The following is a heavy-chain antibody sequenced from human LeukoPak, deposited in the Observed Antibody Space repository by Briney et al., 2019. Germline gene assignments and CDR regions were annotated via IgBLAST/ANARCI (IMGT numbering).Heavy chain of an antibody. V-gene: IGHV3-7*01. CDR3: ARGAPMPYCSSTSCYAANYYYYMDV. Sequence: GGSLRLSCAVSGFSFENNWMSWVRQAPGKGLEWVANIKQDGSEIHYVDSVKGRFTISRDNAKNSLYLQMNSLRVEDTAVYYCARGAPMPYCSSTSCYAANYYYYMDVWGKGTTVTVSS. J-gene: IGHJ6*03. D-gene: IGHD2-2*01. CDR2: IKQDGSEI. CDR1: GFSFENNW.